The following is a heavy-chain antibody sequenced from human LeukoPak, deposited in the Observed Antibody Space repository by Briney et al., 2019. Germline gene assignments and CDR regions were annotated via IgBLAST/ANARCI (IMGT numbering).Heavy chain of an antibody. V-gene: IGHV4-59*12. CDR1: GGSISSYS. Sequence: SETLSLTCTVSGGSISSYSWSWIRQPPGKGLEWIGYIYYSGSTYYNPSLKSRVTISVDTSKNQFSLKLSSVTAADTAVYYCARGRLTTVTTFDWFDPWGQGTLVTVSS. J-gene: IGHJ5*02. D-gene: IGHD4-17*01. CDR2: IYYSGST. CDR3: ARGRLTTVTTFDWFDP.